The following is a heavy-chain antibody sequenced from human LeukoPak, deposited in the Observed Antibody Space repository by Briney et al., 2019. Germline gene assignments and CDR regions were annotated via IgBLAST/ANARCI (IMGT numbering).Heavy chain of an antibody. CDR3: ARGTANTVFEY. CDR1: GYTFTGYY. CDR2: INPNSGGT. Sequence: ASVKVSCKTSGYTFTGYYMHWVRQAPGQGLEWMGWINPNSGGTSYAQKFQGRVTMTRDTSISTAYMELSSLRSDDTAVYYCARGTANTVFEYWGQGTLVTVSS. J-gene: IGHJ4*02. V-gene: IGHV1-2*02. D-gene: IGHD4-17*01.